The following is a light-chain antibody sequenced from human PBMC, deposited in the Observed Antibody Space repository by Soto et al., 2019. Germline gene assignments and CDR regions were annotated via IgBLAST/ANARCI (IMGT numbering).Light chain of an antibody. J-gene: IGLJ3*02. CDR2: EGS. CDR1: SSDVATYNL. V-gene: IGLV2-23*01. CDR3: CSYAGSSTWV. Sequence: QSALTQPASVSGSPGQSITISCTGTSSDVATYNLVSWYQQYPGKAPKLIIYEGSKRPSGVSNRFSGSKSGNTASLTISGLQAEDEADYYCCSYAGSSTWVFGGGTKLTVL.